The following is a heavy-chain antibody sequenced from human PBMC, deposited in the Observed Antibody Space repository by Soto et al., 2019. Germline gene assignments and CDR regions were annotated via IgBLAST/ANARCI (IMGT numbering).Heavy chain of an antibody. Sequence: QVQLVQSGAEVKKPGSSVKVSCKASGGTFSSYTISWVRQAPGQGLEWMGRIIPILGIANYAQKFQGRVTITADKCTSTAYMELRSLRSEDTAVYYCARDSYHYDSSAAPEDIWGQGTMVTVSS. CDR1: GGTFSSYT. V-gene: IGHV1-69*08. CDR2: IIPILGIA. CDR3: ARDSYHYDSSAAPEDI. D-gene: IGHD3-22*01. J-gene: IGHJ3*02.